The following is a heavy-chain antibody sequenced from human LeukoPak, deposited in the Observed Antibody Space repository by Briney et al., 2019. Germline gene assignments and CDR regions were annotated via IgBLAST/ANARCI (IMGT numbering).Heavy chain of an antibody. J-gene: IGHJ4*02. CDR2: ISGSGDTT. V-gene: IGHV3-23*01. Sequence: GGSLRLSCTASGFTFSSYSMSWVRQGPGTGLEWVSAISGSGDTTFYADSVKGRFTISRDNSKKTLYLQVNSLRAEDTAVYFCAKELTTERTPGVDSWGQGTLVTDSS. D-gene: IGHD4-17*01. CDR3: AKELTTERTPGVDS. CDR1: GFTFSSYS.